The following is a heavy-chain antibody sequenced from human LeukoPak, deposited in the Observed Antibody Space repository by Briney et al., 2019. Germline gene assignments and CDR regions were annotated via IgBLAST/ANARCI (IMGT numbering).Heavy chain of an antibody. CDR2: VLPIIGVA. V-gene: IGHV1-69*04. Sequence: SVKVSCKASGGTFNRDAVHWVRQAPGQGLEWMGRVLPIIGVANYEQKFQGRVTVIADKSTSTVYLDLSNLRSEDTAVYYCATSSSTWYVAWGQGTLVTVSS. J-gene: IGHJ5*02. D-gene: IGHD2-2*01. CDR3: ATSSSTWYVA. CDR1: GGTFNRDA.